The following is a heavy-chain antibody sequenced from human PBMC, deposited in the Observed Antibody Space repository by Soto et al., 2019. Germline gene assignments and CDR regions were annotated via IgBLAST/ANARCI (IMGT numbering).Heavy chain of an antibody. V-gene: IGHV3-30*18. CDR2: MSYDGSNE. CDR1: GFTFSHYA. J-gene: IGHJ4*02. Sequence: QVQLVESGGGVVQPGRSLRLSCAASGFTFSHYAMHWVRQAPGKGLEWVALMSYDGSNEYYADSVKGRFTISRDKSKTALYLQMHRLRAEDTAVSYCAKEGRHNFDYWGQGTLVTVSS. CDR3: AKEGRHNFDY. D-gene: IGHD1-26*01.